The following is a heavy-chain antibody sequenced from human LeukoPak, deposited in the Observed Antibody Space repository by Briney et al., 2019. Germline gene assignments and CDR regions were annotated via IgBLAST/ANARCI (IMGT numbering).Heavy chain of an antibody. CDR1: WDSIYGFY. CDR3: ARAEAAPGSEIDH. CDR2: VYFSGST. D-gene: IGHD6-25*01. J-gene: IGHJ4*02. Sequence: SETPSPPRTVFWDSIYGFYWGLIRQPPREGVGWIGHVYFSGSTTYNPSLKSRIHISINTSKNQFSLKLDSVTPADTAVYYCARAEAAPGSEIDHWSKGNLVTVSS. V-gene: IGHV4-59*01.